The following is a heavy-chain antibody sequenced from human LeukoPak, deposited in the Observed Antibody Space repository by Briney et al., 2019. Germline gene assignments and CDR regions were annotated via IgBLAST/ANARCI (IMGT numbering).Heavy chain of an antibody. Sequence: KPSETLSLTCTVSGGSISSYYWSWIRQPPGKGLEWIGYIYYSGSTNYNPSLKSRVTISVDTSKNQFSLKLSSVTAADTAVYYCARGLPIISMLRGVKPSVMFDSWGQGTLVTVSS. CDR2: IYYSGST. V-gene: IGHV4-59*01. CDR1: GGSISSYY. J-gene: IGHJ5*01. D-gene: IGHD3-10*01. CDR3: ARGLPIISMLRGVKPSVMFDS.